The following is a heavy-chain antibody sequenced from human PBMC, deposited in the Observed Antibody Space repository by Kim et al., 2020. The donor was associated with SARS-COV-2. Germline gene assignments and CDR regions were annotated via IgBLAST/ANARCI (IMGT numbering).Heavy chain of an antibody. J-gene: IGHJ3*02. V-gene: IGHV4-59*13. CDR3: ARTQDRTDFEDAFDI. CDR1: GGSISSYY. CDR2: IYYSGST. Sequence: SETLSLTCTVSGGSISSYYWSWIRQPPGKGLEWIGYIYYSGSTNYNPSLKSRVTISVDTSKNQFSLKLSSVTAADTAVYYCARTQDRTDFEDAFDIWGQGTMVTVSS.